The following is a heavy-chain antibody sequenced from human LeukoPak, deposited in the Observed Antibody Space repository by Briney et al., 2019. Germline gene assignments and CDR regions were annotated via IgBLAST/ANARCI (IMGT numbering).Heavy chain of an antibody. J-gene: IGHJ6*03. V-gene: IGHV5-51*01. CDR2: IYPGDSDT. Sequence: GESLKISCKGSGYSFTSYWIGWVRQMPGKGLEWMGIIYPGDSDTRYSPSFQGRVTISADKSISTAYLQWSSLKASDTAMYYCARQGGAAAGTYYYYYMDVWGKGTTVTVSS. CDR3: ARQGGAAAGTYYYYYMDV. CDR1: GYSFTSYW. D-gene: IGHD6-13*01.